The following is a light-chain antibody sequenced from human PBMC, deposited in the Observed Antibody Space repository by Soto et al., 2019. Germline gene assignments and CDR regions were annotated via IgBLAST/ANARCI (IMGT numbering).Light chain of an antibody. CDR3: QQYNSHSPWT. V-gene: IGKV1-39*01. CDR1: QSISNH. J-gene: IGKJ1*01. Sequence: DIQMTQSPSSLSASVEDRVIITCRASQSISNHLNWYQQKPGKAPKLLIFAASSLQSGVPSRFSGSGSGTEFTLTISSLQPDDFATYYCQQYNSHSPWTFGQGTKVDIK. CDR2: AAS.